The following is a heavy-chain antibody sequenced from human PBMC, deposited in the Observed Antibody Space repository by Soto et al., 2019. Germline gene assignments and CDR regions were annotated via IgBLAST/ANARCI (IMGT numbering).Heavy chain of an antibody. Sequence: SETLSLTCTVSGGSISSSSYYWGWIRQPPGKGLEWIGSIYYSGSTYYNPSLKSRVTISVDTSKNQFSLKLISVTAADTAVYYCARGYYYDSSGYYGFYYYCGMDVWGQGTTVTVS. CDR1: GGSISSSSYY. CDR2: IYYSGST. CDR3: ARGYYYDSSGYYGFYYYCGMDV. V-gene: IGHV4-39*01. J-gene: IGHJ6*02. D-gene: IGHD3-22*01.